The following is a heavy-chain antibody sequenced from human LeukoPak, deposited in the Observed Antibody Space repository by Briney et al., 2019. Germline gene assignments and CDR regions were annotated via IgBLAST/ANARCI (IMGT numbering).Heavy chain of an antibody. CDR1: GFTFSDYY. D-gene: IGHD6-19*01. CDR3: ARDPGSHYSIGWYDY. J-gene: IGHJ4*02. CDR2: ISYSGSTI. V-gene: IGHV3-11*01. Sequence: GGSLRLSCTASGFTFSDYYVTWIRQAPGKGLEWISYISYSGSTIYYADSVRGRFTISRDNAKNSLYLQMNSLRAEDTAVYYCARDPGSHYSIGWYDYWGQGTLVTVSS.